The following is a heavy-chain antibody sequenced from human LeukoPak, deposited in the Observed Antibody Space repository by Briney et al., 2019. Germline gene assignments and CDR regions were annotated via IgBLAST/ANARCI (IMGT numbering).Heavy chain of an antibody. V-gene: IGHV3-21*01. D-gene: IGHD4-17*01. CDR3: ARGLDYGYDSGN. CDR1: AFTFRTYS. CDR2: ISPSGTYI. Sequence: GGSLRLSCAASAFTFRTYSMNWVRQTPGKGLEWVSSISPSGTYIYYADLVKGRFTISRDNAKNSLSLHMNSLRVDDTALYYCARGLDYGYDSGNWGQGNLVTVSS. J-gene: IGHJ4*02.